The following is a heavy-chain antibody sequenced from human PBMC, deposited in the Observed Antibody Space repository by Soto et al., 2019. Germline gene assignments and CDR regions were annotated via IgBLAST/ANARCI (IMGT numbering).Heavy chain of an antibody. J-gene: IGHJ5*02. CDR1: AGSISSYY. CDR3: ARTALGWFDP. Sequence: LTCSVSAGSISSYYWSWIRQPPGKGLEWIGYIFYSGSTNQSPSLKSRVTISVDTSKNQFSLKLRSVTAADTAVYYCARTALGWFDPWGQGTLVTVSS. D-gene: IGHD2-21*02. CDR2: IFYSGST. V-gene: IGHV4-59*01.